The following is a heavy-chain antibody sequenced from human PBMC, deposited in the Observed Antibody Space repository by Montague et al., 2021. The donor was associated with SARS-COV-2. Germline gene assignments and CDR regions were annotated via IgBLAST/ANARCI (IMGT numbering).Heavy chain of an antibody. D-gene: IGHD3-10*01. J-gene: IGHJ3*02. CDR2: FYYSGTT. Sequence: SETLSLTCTVSGDSFNSPKYYCAWIRQPPGKGLEWIGSFYYSGTTYDNPSLRSQVTMSVYTSKTQFSLKMNSVTAADTAVYYCARGSYGSVSYHAFDIWSQGTVVAVSS. CDR1: GDSFNSPKYY. V-gene: IGHV4-39*01. CDR3: ARGSYGSVSYHAFDI.